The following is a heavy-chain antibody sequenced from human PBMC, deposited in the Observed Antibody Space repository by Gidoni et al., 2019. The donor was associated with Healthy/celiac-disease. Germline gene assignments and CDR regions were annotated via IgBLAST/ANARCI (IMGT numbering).Heavy chain of an antibody. Sequence: EVQLVESGGGLVQPGGSLRLSCAASGFTFSSYWMSWVRQAPGKGLEWVANIKQDGSEKYYVDSVKGRFTISRDNAKNSLYLQMNSLRAEDTAVYYCARDLHLIVGATTDGMDVWGQGTTVTVSS. J-gene: IGHJ6*02. CDR3: ARDLHLIVGATTDGMDV. CDR1: GFTFSSYW. D-gene: IGHD1-26*01. CDR2: IKQDGSEK. V-gene: IGHV3-7*03.